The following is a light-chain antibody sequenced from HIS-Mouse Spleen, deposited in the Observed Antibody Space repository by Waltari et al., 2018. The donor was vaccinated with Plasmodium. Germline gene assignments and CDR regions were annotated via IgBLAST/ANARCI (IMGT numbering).Light chain of an antibody. Sequence: QSALTQPPSASGSPGQSVTISCTGTSSDVGGYNYVSWYQQPPGKAPKLKIDEVSNPPSGVPVPFSGSKSGNTASLTVSGLQADDEADYYCSSYAGSNNLVFGGGTKLTVL. CDR2: EVS. CDR3: SSYAGSNNLV. V-gene: IGLV2-8*01. CDR1: SSDVGGYNY. J-gene: IGLJ2*01.